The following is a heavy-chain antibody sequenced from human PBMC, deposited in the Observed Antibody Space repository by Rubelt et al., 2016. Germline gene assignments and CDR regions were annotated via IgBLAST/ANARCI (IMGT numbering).Heavy chain of an antibody. V-gene: IGHV1-69*04. CDR2: IIPILGIA. J-gene: IGHJ4*02. Sequence: QVQLVQSGAEVKKPGSSVKVSCKASGGTFSSYAISWVRQAPGQGLEWMGRIIPILGIANYAQKFQGRVTITRDTSKRTAYMELRSLRSDDTAVYYCARDGAFPLGSGFEKRSDYWDQGTLVTVSS. CDR1: GGTFSSYA. D-gene: IGHD3-10*01. CDR3: ARDGAFPLGSGFEKRSDY.